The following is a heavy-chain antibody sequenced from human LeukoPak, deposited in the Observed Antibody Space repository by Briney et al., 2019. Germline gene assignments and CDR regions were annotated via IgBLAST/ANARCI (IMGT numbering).Heavy chain of an antibody. CDR3: AIPHYYGSGSYYALDY. CDR1: GGSISSSNW. V-gene: IGHV4-4*02. J-gene: IGHJ4*02. Sequence: SETLSLTCAVSGGSISSSNWWSWVRQPPGKGLEWIGEIYHSGSTNYNPSLKSRVTISVDTSKNQFSLKLNSVTAADTAVYYCAIPHYYGSGSYYALDYWGQGTLVTVSS. D-gene: IGHD3-10*01. CDR2: IYHSGST.